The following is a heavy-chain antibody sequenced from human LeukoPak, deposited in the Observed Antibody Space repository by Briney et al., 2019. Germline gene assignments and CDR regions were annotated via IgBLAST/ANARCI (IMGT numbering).Heavy chain of an antibody. Sequence: PSETLSLTCTVSGGSMSPYYWSWIRQPPGKGLEWIGYLYYSGSINYNPSLKSRVTISIDRSMNQFSLKLSSVTAADTAVYYCAMSGYDLPSYYFDYWGQGTLVTVSS. J-gene: IGHJ4*02. CDR1: GGSMSPYY. V-gene: IGHV4-59*01. D-gene: IGHD5-12*01. CDR3: AMSGYDLPSYYFDY. CDR2: LYYSGSI.